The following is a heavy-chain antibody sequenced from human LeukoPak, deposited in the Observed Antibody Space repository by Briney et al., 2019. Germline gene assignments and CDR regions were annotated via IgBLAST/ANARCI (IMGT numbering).Heavy chain of an antibody. CDR2: FDPEDGET. Sequence: ASVKVSCKVSGYTLTELSMHWVRQAPGKGLEWMGGFDPEDGETIYAQKFQGRVTMTEDTSTDTAYMELSSLRSEDTAVYYCVTDRPWIGKIYYYYGMDVWGQGTTVTVSS. V-gene: IGHV1-24*01. J-gene: IGHJ6*02. CDR3: VTDRPWIGKIYYYYGMDV. CDR1: GYTLTELS. D-gene: IGHD2-2*03.